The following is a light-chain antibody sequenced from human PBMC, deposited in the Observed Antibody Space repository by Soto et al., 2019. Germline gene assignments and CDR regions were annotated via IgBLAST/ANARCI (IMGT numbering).Light chain of an antibody. CDR3: SSYTTCSNLVFGGTLV. Sequence: QSALTQPASVPGSPGQSITISCTGTSSDVGGHHYVSWYQQYSDKAPKLMIYEVSNRPSGVSNRFSGCKSGDTASLTISRLQAEDEADYYCSSYTTCSNLVFGGTLVFSGGTKVTVL. CDR2: EVS. CDR1: SSDVGGHHY. J-gene: IGLJ2*01. V-gene: IGLV2-14*01.